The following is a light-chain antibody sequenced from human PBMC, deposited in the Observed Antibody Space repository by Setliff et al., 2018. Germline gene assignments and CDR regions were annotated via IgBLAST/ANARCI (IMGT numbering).Light chain of an antibody. J-gene: IGLJ1*01. CDR1: TSDIGTYNY. CDR2: DVS. Sequence: QSALTQPASVSGSPGQSITISCSGTTSDIGTYNYVSWYQQYPGKAPKLVIYDVSNRPSGVSNRFSGSKSGNTASLTISGLQAEDEADYYCYSYTASTPYVFGTGTKGTVL. CDR3: YSYTASTPYV. V-gene: IGLV2-14*01.